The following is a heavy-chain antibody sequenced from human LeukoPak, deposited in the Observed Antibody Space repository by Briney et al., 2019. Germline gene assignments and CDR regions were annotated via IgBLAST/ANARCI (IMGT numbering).Heavy chain of an antibody. CDR2: INHSGSA. Sequence: SETLSLTCAVYGGSFSGYHWSWIRQPPGKGLEWIGEINHSGSANYNPSLKSRVTISVDTSKNQFSLKLSSVTAADTAVYYCARGDIVVVPAAKRNDAFDIWGQGTMVTVSS. J-gene: IGHJ3*02. D-gene: IGHD2-2*01. CDR3: ARGDIVVVPAAKRNDAFDI. V-gene: IGHV4-34*01. CDR1: GGSFSGYH.